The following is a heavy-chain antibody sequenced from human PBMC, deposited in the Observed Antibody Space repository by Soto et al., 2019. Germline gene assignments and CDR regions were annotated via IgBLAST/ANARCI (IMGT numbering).Heavy chain of an antibody. CDR3: ARVEGSGSYPTSYGMDV. CDR2: IIPIFGTA. CDR1: GGTFSSYA. V-gene: IGHV1-69*01. D-gene: IGHD3-10*01. Sequence: QVQLVQSGAEVKKPGSSVKVSCKASGGTFSSYAISWVRQAPGQGLEWMGGIIPIFGTANYAQKFQGRVTITADESTSTAYMELSSLRSEDTAVYYCARVEGSGSYPTSYGMDVWGQGTTVTVSS. J-gene: IGHJ6*02.